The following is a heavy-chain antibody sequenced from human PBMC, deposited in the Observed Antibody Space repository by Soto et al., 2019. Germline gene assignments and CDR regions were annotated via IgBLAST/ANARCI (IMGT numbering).Heavy chain of an antibody. D-gene: IGHD3-22*01. J-gene: IGHJ5*02. Sequence: SETLSLTCAVYGGSFSGYYWSWIRQPPGKGLEWIGEINHSGSTNYNPFLKSRVTISVDTSKNQFSLKLSSVTAADTAVYYCARVGYYDSSGYYSNWFDPWGQGTLVTVSS. CDR3: ARVGYYDSSGYYSNWFDP. V-gene: IGHV4-34*01. CDR2: INHSGST. CDR1: GGSFSGYY.